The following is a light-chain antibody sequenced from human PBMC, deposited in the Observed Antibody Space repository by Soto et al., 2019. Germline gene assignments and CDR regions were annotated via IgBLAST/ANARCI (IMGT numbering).Light chain of an antibody. CDR1: QTISSS. J-gene: IGKJ2*01. CDR2: GAS. V-gene: IGKV1-5*01. CDR3: HQYKSYSPYT. Sequence: EIQMTQSPPTLAASIGERVTITCRASQTISSSLAWYQQKAGQAPKLLIYGASSLESGVPSRFSGAGYGTEFTLTISGLQSDDFATYYCHQYKSYSPYTFGQGTKVDIK.